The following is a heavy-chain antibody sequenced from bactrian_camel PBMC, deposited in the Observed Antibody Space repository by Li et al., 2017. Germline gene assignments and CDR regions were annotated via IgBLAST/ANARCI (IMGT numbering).Heavy chain of an antibody. D-gene: IGHD2*01. J-gene: IGHJ4*01. CDR3: AADVRCVYSQWNI. CDR2: IYSDGANT. CDR1: GFTMTNYY. Sequence: HVQLVESGGDLVQPGGPLRLACAASGFTMTNYYTHWVRQAPGKGLEWVCSIYSDGANTVYADSVKGRATITHDASKNTIYLQMNSLKLEDGAMYYCAADVRCVYSQWNIWGQGTQVTVS. V-gene: IGHV3-2*01.